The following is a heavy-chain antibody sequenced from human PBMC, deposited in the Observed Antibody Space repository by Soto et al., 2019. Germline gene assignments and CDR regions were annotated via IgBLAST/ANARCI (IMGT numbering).Heavy chain of an antibody. J-gene: IGHJ4*02. CDR2: IESSGST. CDR1: GDSISNGDYY. CDR3: ASRYLY. V-gene: IGHV4-30-4*01. D-gene: IGHD3-16*02. Sequence: KTSETLSLTCTVSGDSISNGDYYWSWIRQPPGRGLEWIGYIESSGSTYYNPSLKSRRTMSVDMSKNQFSLRLTSVTAADTAVYYCASRYLYWGQGLLVTVSS.